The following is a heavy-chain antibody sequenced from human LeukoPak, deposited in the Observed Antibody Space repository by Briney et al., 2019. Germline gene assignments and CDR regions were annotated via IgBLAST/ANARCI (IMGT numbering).Heavy chain of an antibody. Sequence: PGGSLRLSCAASGFTFSSYAMSWVRQAPGKGLEWVSAISGSGGSTYYADSVKGRFTISRDNSKNTLYLQMNSLRAEDTAVYYCARGTYSSGWYNWFDPWGQGTLVTVSS. J-gene: IGHJ5*02. CDR1: GFTFSSYA. CDR3: ARGTYSSGWYNWFDP. CDR2: ISGSGGST. D-gene: IGHD6-19*01. V-gene: IGHV3-23*01.